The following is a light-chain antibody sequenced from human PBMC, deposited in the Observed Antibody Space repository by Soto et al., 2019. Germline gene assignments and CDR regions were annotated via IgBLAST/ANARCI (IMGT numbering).Light chain of an antibody. V-gene: IGKV3-20*01. CDR2: GAS. Sequence: EIVLTHSPGTLSLSPGERATLSCRASQSVSNNYLAWYQQKPGQAPRLLIYGASNRATDIPDRFSGIGSGTDFTLTISRLEPEDFAVYYCQQYGSSGTFGQGTKVDIK. CDR1: QSVSNNY. CDR3: QQYGSSGT. J-gene: IGKJ1*01.